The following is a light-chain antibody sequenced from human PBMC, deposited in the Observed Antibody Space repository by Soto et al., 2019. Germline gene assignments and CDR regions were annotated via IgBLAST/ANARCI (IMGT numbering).Light chain of an antibody. CDR1: QSVSSN. Sequence: EIVMTQSPATLSVSPGERATLSCRASQSVSSNLAWYQQKPGQAPSLLIYGASTRATGIPARFSGSGSGTEFTLTIRSLKSEDFAVYYCQQYNNWWTFGQGTKGEIK. V-gene: IGKV3-15*01. J-gene: IGKJ1*01. CDR3: QQYNNWWT. CDR2: GAS.